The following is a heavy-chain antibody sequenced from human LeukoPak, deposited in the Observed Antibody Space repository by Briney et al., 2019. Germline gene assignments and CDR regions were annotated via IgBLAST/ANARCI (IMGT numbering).Heavy chain of an antibody. CDR3: ARDFLSADAFDI. CDR1: GGSFSGYY. V-gene: IGHV4-4*07. D-gene: IGHD2/OR15-2a*01. CDR2: IYTSGST. J-gene: IGHJ3*02. Sequence: PSETLSLTCAVYGGSFSGYYWSWIRQPAGKGLEWIGRIYTSGSTNYNPSLKSRVTILVDTSKNQFSLKLSSVTAADTAVYYCARDFLSADAFDIWGQGTMVTVSS.